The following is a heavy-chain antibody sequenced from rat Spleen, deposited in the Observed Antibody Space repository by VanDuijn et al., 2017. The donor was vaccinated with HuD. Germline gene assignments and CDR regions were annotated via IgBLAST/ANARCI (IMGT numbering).Heavy chain of an antibody. D-gene: IGHD4-3*01. CDR1: GFTFSDYA. CDR2: IIYDGSST. J-gene: IGHJ2*01. CDR3: AVSGYGY. Sequence: EVQLVESGGGLVQPGRSLKLSCAASGFTFSDYAVAWVRQAPKKGLEWVATIIYDGSSTYYRDSVKGRFTVSRYNAENTIYLQMNSLRSEDTATSYCAVSGYGYWGQGVMVTVSS. V-gene: IGHV5-17*01.